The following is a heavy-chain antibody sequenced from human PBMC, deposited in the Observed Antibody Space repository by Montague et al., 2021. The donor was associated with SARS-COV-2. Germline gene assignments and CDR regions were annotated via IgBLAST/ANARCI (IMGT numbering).Heavy chain of an antibody. V-gene: IGHV4-61*01. CDR3: ARDPWRITIFGVVTRYGMEV. CDR2: IYYSGST. J-gene: IGHJ6*02. Sequence: SETLSLTCTVSGGSVSSGSYYWSWLRQPPGKGLEWIGYIYYSGSTNYNPSLKSRVTISVDTSKNQFSLKLSSVTAADTAVYYCARDPWRITIFGVVTRYGMEVWGQGTTVTVSS. D-gene: IGHD3-3*01. CDR1: GGSVSSGSYY.